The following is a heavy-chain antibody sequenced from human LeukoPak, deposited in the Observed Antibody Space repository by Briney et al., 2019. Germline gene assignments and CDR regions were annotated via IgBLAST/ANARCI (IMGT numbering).Heavy chain of an antibody. Sequence: PGGSLRLSCAASGFTFSNYWMHWVRQAPGEGLVWVSRINTDGSGTSDADSVKGRFIISRDNVRNTLYLQMNSLRDEDTAVYYCLRGTSDWLGADYGGQEPLATVSS. J-gene: IGHJ4*02. CDR1: GFTFSNYW. V-gene: IGHV3-74*01. CDR2: INTDGSGT. D-gene: IGHD6-19*01. CDR3: LRGTSDWLGADY.